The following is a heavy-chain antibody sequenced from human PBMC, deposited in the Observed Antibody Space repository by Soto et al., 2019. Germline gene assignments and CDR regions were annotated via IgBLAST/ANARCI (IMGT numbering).Heavy chain of an antibody. CDR2: IYYSGST. Sequence: PSETLSLTCTVSGGSISSDDYYWRWIRQPPGKGLEWIGYIYYSGSTYYNPSLKSRVTISVDTSKNQFSLKLSSVTAADTAVYYCARDRDYGDYVRGFDYWGQGTLVTV. V-gene: IGHV4-30-4*01. CDR1: GGSISSDDYY. CDR3: ARDRDYGDYVRGFDY. J-gene: IGHJ4*02. D-gene: IGHD4-17*01.